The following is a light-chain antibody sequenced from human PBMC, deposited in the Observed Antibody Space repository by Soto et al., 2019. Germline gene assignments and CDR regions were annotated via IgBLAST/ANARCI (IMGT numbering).Light chain of an antibody. Sequence: DIQMTQSPSTLSASVGDRVTITCRASQSISSWLAWYQQKPGKAPKILIYEASSSQIGVPPRFSGSGFGTDFTLTISSLQPDDFATYYCPHYKESSTFGKGTMLYIK. CDR3: PHYKESST. J-gene: IGKJ1*01. CDR1: QSISSW. CDR2: EAS. V-gene: IGKV1-5*03.